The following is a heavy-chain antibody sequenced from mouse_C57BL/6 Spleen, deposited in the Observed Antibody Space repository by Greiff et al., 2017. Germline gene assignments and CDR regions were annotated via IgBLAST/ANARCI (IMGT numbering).Heavy chain of an antibody. V-gene: IGHV5-17*01. Sequence: EVKLVESGGGLVKPGGSLKLSCAASGFTFSDYGMHWVRQAPEKGLEWVAYISSGSSTIYYADTVKGRFTISRDNAKNTLFLQMTSLRAEDTAMYYCAKLGRGDYWGQGTTLTVSS. CDR3: AKLGRGDY. CDR2: ISSGSSTI. D-gene: IGHD4-1*01. J-gene: IGHJ2*01. CDR1: GFTFSDYG.